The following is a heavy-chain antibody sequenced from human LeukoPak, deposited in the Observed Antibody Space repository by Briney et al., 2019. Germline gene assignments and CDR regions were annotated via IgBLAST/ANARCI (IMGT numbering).Heavy chain of an antibody. Sequence: AAVKVSCKASGYTFTGYHLHWVRQAPGQGLEWMGWINPNSGGTNYAQKFQGRVTMTRDTSLTTAYMELSRVRSDDTAVYYCARVGSTSVTDHTWFDPWGEGSLATVSS. J-gene: IGHJ5*02. D-gene: IGHD4-17*01. CDR2: INPNSGGT. V-gene: IGHV1-2*02. CDR3: ARVGSTSVTDHTWFDP. CDR1: GYTFTGYH.